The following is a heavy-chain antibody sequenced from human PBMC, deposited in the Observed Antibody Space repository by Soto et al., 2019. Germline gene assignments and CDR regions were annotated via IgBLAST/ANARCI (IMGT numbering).Heavy chain of an antibody. CDR1: GFTFDDYA. CDR3: ARGWFGPDV. J-gene: IGHJ6*04. CDR2: ISWNSGSI. D-gene: IGHD3-10*01. V-gene: IGHV3-9*01. Sequence: GGSLRLSCTASGFTFDDYAMHWVRQAPGKGLEWVSGISWNSGSIGYADSVKGRFTISRDNAKNTVYLQMNSLRVEDTAVYYCARGWFGPDVWGKGTTVTVSS.